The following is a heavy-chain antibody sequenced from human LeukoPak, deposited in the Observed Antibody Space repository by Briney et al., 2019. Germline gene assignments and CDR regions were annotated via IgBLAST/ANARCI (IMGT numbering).Heavy chain of an antibody. CDR2: ISGSGGST. CDR3: AKVLYGDYPTADAFDI. V-gene: IGHV3-23*01. Sequence: PGGSLRLSCAASGFTFSSYAMSWVRQAPGKGLEWVSAISGSGGSTYYADSVKGRFTISRDNSKNTLYLQMNSLRAEDTAVYYCAKVLYGDYPTADAFDIWGQGTMVTVSS. CDR1: GFTFSSYA. J-gene: IGHJ3*02. D-gene: IGHD4-17*01.